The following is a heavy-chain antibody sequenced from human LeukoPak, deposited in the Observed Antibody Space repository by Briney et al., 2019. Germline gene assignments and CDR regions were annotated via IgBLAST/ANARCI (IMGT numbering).Heavy chain of an antibody. CDR1: SGSISSYY. Sequence: SETLSLTCTVSSGSISSYYWSWIRQPPGKGLEWIGYIYYSGSTNYNPSLKSRVTISVDTSKNQFSLKLSSVTAADTAVYYCARLYYDILTGSNWFDPWGQGTLVTVSS. CDR2: IYYSGST. CDR3: ARLYYDILTGSNWFDP. D-gene: IGHD3-9*01. V-gene: IGHV4-59*01. J-gene: IGHJ5*02.